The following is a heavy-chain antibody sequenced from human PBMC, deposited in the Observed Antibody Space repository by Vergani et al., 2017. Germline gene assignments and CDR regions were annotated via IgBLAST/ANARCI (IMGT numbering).Heavy chain of an antibody. CDR2: IRSKANDYAT. CDR3: TSGGRYVEPTQRYSDY. V-gene: IGHV3-73*02. Sequence: EELLVQSRGGLVQPGGSLKLSCVASGFTFSGSAIHWVRQSSGKGLEWLGRIRSKANDYATEYSVSVRGRFTISRDDSTYTAYLQMQNLRLDDTAVYYCTSGGRYVEPTQRYSDYWGQGSLVTVSS. J-gene: IGHJ4*02. CDR1: GFTFSGSA. D-gene: IGHD1-14*01.